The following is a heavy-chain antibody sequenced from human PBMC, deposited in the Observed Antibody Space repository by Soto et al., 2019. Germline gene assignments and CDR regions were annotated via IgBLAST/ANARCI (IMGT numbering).Heavy chain of an antibody. CDR2: ISAYNGNT. V-gene: IGHV1-18*01. CDR1: GYTFSRYG. D-gene: IGHD2-21*01. CDR3: ARDQGFRVVINSNWFDP. J-gene: IGHJ5*02. Sequence: ASVKVSCKASGYTFSRYGIMWVRQAPGQGLEWMGWISAYNGNTNSAEKLRGRLTMTTDASTTTAYMELRGLRSDDTAIYYCARDQGFRVVINSNWFDPWGQGTLVTVSS.